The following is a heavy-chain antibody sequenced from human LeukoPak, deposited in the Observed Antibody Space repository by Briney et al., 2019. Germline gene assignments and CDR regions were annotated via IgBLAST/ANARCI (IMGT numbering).Heavy chain of an antibody. CDR1: GFTFDDYA. D-gene: IGHD3-9*01. J-gene: IGHJ4*02. Sequence: SGKSLRLSCAASGFTFDDYAMHWVRQAPGKGLEWVSGISWNSGSIGYADSVKGRFTISRDNAKDSLYLQMNSLRAEDMALYYCAKSSNYDILTGDFGYWGQGTLVTVSS. V-gene: IGHV3-9*03. CDR3: AKSSNYDILTGDFGY. CDR2: ISWNSGSI.